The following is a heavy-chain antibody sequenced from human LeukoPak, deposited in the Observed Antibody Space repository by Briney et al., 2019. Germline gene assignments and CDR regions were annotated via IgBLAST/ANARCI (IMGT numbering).Heavy chain of an antibody. V-gene: IGHV3-21*01. Sequence: PGGSLRLSCAASGFTFSSYSMNWVRQAPGKGLEWVSSISSSSSYIYYADSVKGRFTISRDNAKNSLYLQTNSLRAEDTAVYYCARWGSSCPFDYWGQGTLVTVSS. CDR3: ARWGSSCPFDY. CDR2: ISSSSSYI. CDR1: GFTFSSYS. D-gene: IGHD6-13*01. J-gene: IGHJ4*02.